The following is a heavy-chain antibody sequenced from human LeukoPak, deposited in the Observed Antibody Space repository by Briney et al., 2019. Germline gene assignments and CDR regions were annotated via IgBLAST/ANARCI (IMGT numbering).Heavy chain of an antibody. D-gene: IGHD4-17*01. Sequence: ASVKVSCKASGYTFTGYYMHWVRQAPGQGREWMGWISAYDGNTNYAQKLQGRVTMTTDTSTSTAYMELRSLRSDDTAVYYCARSPTPVTPIDYWGQGTLVTVSS. V-gene: IGHV1-18*04. CDR2: ISAYDGNT. CDR3: ARSPTPVTPIDY. CDR1: GYTFTGYY. J-gene: IGHJ4*02.